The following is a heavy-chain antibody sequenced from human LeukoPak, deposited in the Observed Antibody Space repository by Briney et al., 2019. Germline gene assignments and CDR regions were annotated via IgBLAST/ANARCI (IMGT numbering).Heavy chain of an antibody. CDR2: VKQDGSEK. V-gene: IGHV3-7*01. D-gene: IGHD3-9*01. J-gene: IGHJ4*02. Sequence: GGSLRLSCAASGFTFSNYWMTWVRQAPGKGLEWVANVKQDGSEKYYVDSVKGRFTISRDNAKNSLFLQINSLRAEDTAVYYCARDLILNGYYGVFDYWGQGTLVTVSS. CDR1: GFTFSNYW. CDR3: ARDLILNGYYGVFDY.